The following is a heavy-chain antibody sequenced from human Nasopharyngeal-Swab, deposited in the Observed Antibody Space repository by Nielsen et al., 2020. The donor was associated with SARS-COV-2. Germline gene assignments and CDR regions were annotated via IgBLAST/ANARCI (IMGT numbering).Heavy chain of an antibody. CDR2: IYYSGST. CDR3: ARDPISVVPAADDAFDI. J-gene: IGHJ3*02. CDR1: GGSVSSGSYY. D-gene: IGHD2-2*01. Sequence: SETLSLTCTVSGGSVSSGSYYWSWIRQPPGKGLEWIGYIYYSGSTNYNPSLKSRVTISVDTSKNQFSLKLSSVTAADTAVYYCARDPISVVPAADDAFDIWGQGTMVTVSS. V-gene: IGHV4-61*01.